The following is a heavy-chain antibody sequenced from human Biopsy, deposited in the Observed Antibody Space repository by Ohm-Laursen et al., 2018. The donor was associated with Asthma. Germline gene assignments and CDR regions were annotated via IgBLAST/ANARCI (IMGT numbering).Heavy chain of an antibody. V-gene: IGHV3-23*01. CDR1: GFAFNNSS. CDR2: ISASGVRT. J-gene: IGHJ5*02. D-gene: IGHD3-22*01. Sequence: SLRLSCTASGFAFNNSSMTWVRQAPGQGLEWVPSISASGVRTFYADSVKGRFTVSRDSSRNTLYLQLSTLRVEDTAVYFCAKITTDRQKANNWFDPWGQGTLVTVSS. CDR3: AKITTDRQKANNWFDP.